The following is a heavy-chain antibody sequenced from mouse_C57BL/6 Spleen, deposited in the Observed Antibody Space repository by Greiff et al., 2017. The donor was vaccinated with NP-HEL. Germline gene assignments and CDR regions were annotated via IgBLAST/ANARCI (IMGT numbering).Heavy chain of an antibody. V-gene: IGHV1-64*01. CDR1: GYTFTSYW. Sequence: QVQLQQPGAELVKPGASVKLSCKASGYTFTSYWMHWVKQRPGPGLEWIGMIHPYDGSTNYIEKFKGKAPLTVDKSSSTAYMQLSSLTSEDSAVYYGARWVNTVEGTVDYWGQGTTLTVSS. CDR2: IHPYDGST. J-gene: IGHJ2*01. D-gene: IGHD1-1*01. CDR3: ARWVNTVEGTVDY.